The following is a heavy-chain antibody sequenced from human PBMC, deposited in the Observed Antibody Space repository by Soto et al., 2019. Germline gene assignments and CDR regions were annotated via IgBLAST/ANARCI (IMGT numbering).Heavy chain of an antibody. J-gene: IGHJ6*02. CDR3: ARAHYGDYGYGMDV. CDR2: IYHSGST. D-gene: IGHD4-17*01. CDR1: GGSISSGGYS. Sequence: QLQLQESGSGLVKPSQTLSLTCAVSGGSISSGGYSWSWIRQPPGKGLEWIGYIYHSGSTYYTPSLKRRVPISVERSKNQFSLKLSSVTAADTAVYYCARAHYGDYGYGMDVWGQGTTVTVSS. V-gene: IGHV4-30-2*01.